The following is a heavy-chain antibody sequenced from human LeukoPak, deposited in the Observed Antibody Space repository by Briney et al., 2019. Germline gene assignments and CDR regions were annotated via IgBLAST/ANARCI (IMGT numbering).Heavy chain of an antibody. V-gene: IGHV1-8*01. J-gene: IGHJ4*02. D-gene: IGHD2-15*01. CDR3: AKRRYCSGGSCHPSQNVVLYDFDY. CDR1: GNSFTSYD. CDR2: MNPDSGNT. Sequence: ASVKVSCKASGNSFTSYDVNWVRQATGQGLEWMGWMNPDSGNTGSAQKFQGRVTMTRNTSISTAYMELSSLISEDTAVYYCAKRRYCSGGSCHPSQNVVLYDFDYWGQGTLVTVSS.